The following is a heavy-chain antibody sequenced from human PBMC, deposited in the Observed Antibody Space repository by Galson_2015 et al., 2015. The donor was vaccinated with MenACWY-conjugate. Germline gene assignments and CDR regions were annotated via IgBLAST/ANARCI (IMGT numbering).Heavy chain of an antibody. J-gene: IGHJ4*02. D-gene: IGHD1-26*01. V-gene: IGHV1-69*13. CDR3: ARDRVGQTNFYYFDD. CDR1: GGTLNTHA. Sequence: SVKVSCKVSGGTLNTHALTWVRQAPGHGLEWMGGVIPIVGTPNYAQKFQGRLTISADDSTSSAYMELKNLTSDDTAVYYCARDRVGQTNFYYFDDWGQGTVVTVSS. CDR2: VIPIVGTP.